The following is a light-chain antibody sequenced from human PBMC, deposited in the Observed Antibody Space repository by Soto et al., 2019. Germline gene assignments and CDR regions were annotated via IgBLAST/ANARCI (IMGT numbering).Light chain of an antibody. CDR1: SGHSTYI. J-gene: IGLJ3*02. CDR2: LEGSGSY. Sequence: QSVLTQSSSASASLGSSVKVTCTLSSGHSTYIIAWHQQQPGKAPRYLMKLEGSGSYNKGSGVPDRFSGSSSGADRYLTISNLQFEDEADYYCETWDSKIRVFGGGTKVTVL. V-gene: IGLV4-60*02. CDR3: ETWDSKIRV.